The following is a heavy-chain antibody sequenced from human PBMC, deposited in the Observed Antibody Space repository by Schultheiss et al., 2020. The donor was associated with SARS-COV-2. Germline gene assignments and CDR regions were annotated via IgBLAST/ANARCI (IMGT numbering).Heavy chain of an antibody. J-gene: IGHJ6*02. V-gene: IGHV3-43D*04. Sequence: GGSLRLSCAASGFTFSSYAMHWVRQAPGKGLEWVSLISWDGGSTYYADSVKGRFTISRDNAKNTLYLQMNSLRAEDTAVYYCARGLLYGMDVWGQGTTVTVSS. D-gene: IGHD5-18*01. CDR1: GFTFSSYA. CDR3: ARGLLYGMDV. CDR2: ISWDGGST.